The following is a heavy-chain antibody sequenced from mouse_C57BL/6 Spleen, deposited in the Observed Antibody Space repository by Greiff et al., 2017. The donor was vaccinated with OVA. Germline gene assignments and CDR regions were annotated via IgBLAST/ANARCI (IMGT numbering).Heavy chain of an antibody. CDR1: GFNIKDYY. Sequence: VQLQQSGAELVRPGASVKLSCTASGFNIKDYYMHWVKQRPEQGLEWIGRIDPEDGDTEYAPKFQGKATMTADTSSNTAYLQLSSLTSEDTAVYYCTTDYCSSHYFDYWGQGTTLTVSS. CDR3: TTDYCSSHYFDY. D-gene: IGHD1-1*01. J-gene: IGHJ2*01. CDR2: IDPEDGDT. V-gene: IGHV14-1*01.